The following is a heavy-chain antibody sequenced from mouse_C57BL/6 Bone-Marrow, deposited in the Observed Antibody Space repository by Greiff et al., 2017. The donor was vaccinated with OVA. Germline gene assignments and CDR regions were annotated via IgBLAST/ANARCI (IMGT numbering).Heavy chain of an antibody. CDR3: TRRDWDRYYFDY. CDR1: GFTFSDAW. CDR2: IRNKANNHAT. D-gene: IGHD4-1*01. V-gene: IGHV6-6*01. J-gene: IGHJ2*01. Sequence: EVKLMESGGGLVQPGGSMKLSCAASGFTFSDAWMDWVRQSPEKGLEWVAEIRNKANNHATYYAESVQGRFTISRDDSKSSVYLQMNSLRAEDTGIYYCTRRDWDRYYFDYWGQGTTLTVSS.